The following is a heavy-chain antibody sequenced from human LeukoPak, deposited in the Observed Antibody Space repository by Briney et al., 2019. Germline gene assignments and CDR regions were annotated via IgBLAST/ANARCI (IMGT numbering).Heavy chain of an antibody. J-gene: IGHJ6*02. CDR2: IWYDGSNK. CDR3: AREVWDYDFWSGSYYYYGMDV. Sequence: GRSLRLSCAASRFTFSTYGMHWVRQAPGKGLEWVAVIWYDGSNKYYVDSVKGRFTISRDNSKNTLYLQMNSLRAEDTAVYYCAREVWDYDFWSGSYYYYGMDVWGQGTTVTVSS. CDR1: RFTFSTYG. V-gene: IGHV3-33*01. D-gene: IGHD3-3*01.